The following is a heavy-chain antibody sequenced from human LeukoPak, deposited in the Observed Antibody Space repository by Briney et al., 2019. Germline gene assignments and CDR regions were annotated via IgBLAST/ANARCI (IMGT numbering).Heavy chain of an antibody. J-gene: IGHJ6*02. CDR3: AGSPNYYYYGMDV. Sequence: SETLSLTCAVYGGSFSGYYWSWIRQPPGKGLEWIGEINHSGSTNYNPSLKSRVTISVDTSKNQFSLKLSSVTAADTAVYYCAGSPNYYYYGMDVWGQGITVTVSS. CDR1: GGSFSGYY. CDR2: INHSGST. V-gene: IGHV4-34*01.